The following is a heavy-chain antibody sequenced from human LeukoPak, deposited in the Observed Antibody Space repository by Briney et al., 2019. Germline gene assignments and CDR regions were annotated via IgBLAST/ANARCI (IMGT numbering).Heavy chain of an antibody. J-gene: IGHJ5*02. D-gene: IGHD2-15*01. CDR3: ARDIVVVPREPRFDP. CDR2: IYYNGKT. V-gene: IGHV4-39*07. CDR1: GGSIFSSSYC. Sequence: SETLSLTCTVSGGSIFSSSYCWAWIRQPPGKGLEWIGSIYYNGKTYYNPSLKSRVTISIDPSNNQFSLKLSFVTAADTAMYYCARDIVVVPREPRFDPWGQGTPVTVSS.